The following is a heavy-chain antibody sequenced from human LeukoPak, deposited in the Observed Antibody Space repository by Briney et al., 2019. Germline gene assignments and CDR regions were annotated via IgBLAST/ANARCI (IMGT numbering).Heavy chain of an antibody. D-gene: IGHD3-10*01. Sequence: PSETLSLTCAVSGYSISSGYYWGWIRQPPGKGLEWIGSICHSGSTYYNLSLKSRVTISVDTSKNQFSLKLSSVTAADTAVYYCARDPMVRGAGAFDIWGQGTMVTVSS. CDR2: ICHSGST. CDR1: GYSISSGYY. J-gene: IGHJ3*02. V-gene: IGHV4-38-2*02. CDR3: ARDPMVRGAGAFDI.